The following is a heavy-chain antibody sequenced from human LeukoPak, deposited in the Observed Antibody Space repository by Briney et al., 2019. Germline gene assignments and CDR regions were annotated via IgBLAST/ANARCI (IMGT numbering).Heavy chain of an antibody. CDR2: IYYSGST. CDR3: ARVSPDAPSGSYPLDY. Sequence: PSETLSLTCTVSGGSISSSSYYWGWIRQPPGKGLEWIGSIYYSGSTNYNPSLKSRVTISVDTSKNQFSLKLSSVTAADTAVYYCARVSPDAPSGSYPLDYWGQGTLVTVSS. D-gene: IGHD1-26*01. V-gene: IGHV4-39*07. CDR1: GGSISSSSYY. J-gene: IGHJ4*02.